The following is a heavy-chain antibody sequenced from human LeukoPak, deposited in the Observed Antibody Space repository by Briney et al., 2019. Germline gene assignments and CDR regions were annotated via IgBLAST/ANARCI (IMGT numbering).Heavy chain of an antibody. CDR3: ARVMYDSSGYFVLNN. J-gene: IGHJ4*02. Sequence: GGSLRLSCAASGFTFRTYGMHWVRQAPGKGLEWVAVIWHDGSNKYYADSVKGRFTISRDNSKNNLYLQMNSLRDEDTAVYYCARVMYDSSGYFVLNNWGQGTLVTVSS. CDR1: GFTFRTYG. CDR2: IWHDGSNK. D-gene: IGHD3-22*01. V-gene: IGHV3-33*01.